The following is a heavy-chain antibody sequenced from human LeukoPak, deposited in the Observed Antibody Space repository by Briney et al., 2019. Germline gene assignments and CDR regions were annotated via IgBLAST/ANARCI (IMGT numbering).Heavy chain of an antibody. D-gene: IGHD3-22*01. J-gene: IGHJ4*02. Sequence: GRSLRLSCAASGFTFSSYAMHWVRQAPGKGLEWVAVISYDGSNKYYADSVKGRFTISRDNSKNTLYLQMNSLRAEDTVVYYCASTLNSGYYYAPSFDYWGQGTLVTVSS. V-gene: IGHV3-30*04. CDR2: ISYDGSNK. CDR3: ASTLNSGYYYAPSFDY. CDR1: GFTFSSYA.